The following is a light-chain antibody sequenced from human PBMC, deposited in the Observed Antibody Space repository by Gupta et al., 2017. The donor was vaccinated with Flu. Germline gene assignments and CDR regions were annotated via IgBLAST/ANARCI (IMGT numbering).Light chain of an antibody. CDR1: EDIGYNF. Sequence: ASLSVSPGETVTLSCPASEDIGYNFLVWYQQKPGPPPRLLLYRTSNRAPGIPNRCSGGGSGTVFTLTIRRLEPEDAALYYCHQDNSSPYTFGQGTKVEIK. CDR3: HQDNSSPYT. CDR2: RTS. J-gene: IGKJ2*01. V-gene: IGKV3-20*01.